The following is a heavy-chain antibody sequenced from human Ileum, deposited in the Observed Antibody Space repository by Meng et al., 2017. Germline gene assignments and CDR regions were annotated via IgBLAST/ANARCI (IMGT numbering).Heavy chain of an antibody. CDR2: ISSNGDST. D-gene: IGHD1-26*01. CDR3: AKGSGSYDGYNWFDS. V-gene: IGHV3-64*01. J-gene: IGHJ5*01. CDR1: GFTFSTYA. Sequence: GESLKISCAASGFTFSTYAIHWVRQVPGKGPEYVSGISSNGDSTHYANSVKGRFTISRDNSKNTLYLQMGSLRAEDMAVYYCAKGSGSYDGYNWFDSWGQGTLVTVSS.